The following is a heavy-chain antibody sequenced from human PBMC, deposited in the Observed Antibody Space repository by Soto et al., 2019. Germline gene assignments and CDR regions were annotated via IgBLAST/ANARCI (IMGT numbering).Heavy chain of an antibody. J-gene: IGHJ4*02. D-gene: IGHD6-19*01. CDR3: ACAAEVGGWYFFDY. V-gene: IGHV1-2*04. Sequence: ASVKVSCKASGYTFTGYYMHWVRQAPGQGLEWMGWINPNSGGTNYAQKFQGWVTMTRDTSISTAYMELSRLRSDDTAVYYCACAAEVGGWYFFDYWGQGTLVTVSS. CDR2: INPNSGGT. CDR1: GYTFTGYY.